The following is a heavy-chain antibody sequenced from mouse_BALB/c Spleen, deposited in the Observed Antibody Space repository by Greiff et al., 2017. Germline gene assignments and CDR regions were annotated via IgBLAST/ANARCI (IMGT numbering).Heavy chain of an antibody. J-gene: IGHJ2*01. CDR1: GFTFSDYY. Sequence: EVKVVESGGGLVKPGGSLKLSCAASGFTFSDYYMYWVRQTPEKRLEWVATISDGGSYTYYPDSVKGRFTISRDNAKNNLYLQMSSLKSEDTAMYYCARDSSGYGLFDYWGQGTTLTVSS. D-gene: IGHD3-1*01. V-gene: IGHV5-4*02. CDR3: ARDSSGYGLFDY. CDR2: ISDGGSYT.